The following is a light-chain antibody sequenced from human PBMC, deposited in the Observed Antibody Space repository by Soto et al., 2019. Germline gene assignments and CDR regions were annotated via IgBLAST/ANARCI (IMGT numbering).Light chain of an antibody. Sequence: EILLTQSPATLPVSPGERATLSCRASQSINTYLAWYQQKPGQAPRLLIYDASKRATGIPARFSGSGSGTNFTLTISSLEPEDFAVYYCQQRRSWQVTFGQGTRLEI. CDR2: DAS. V-gene: IGKV3D-11*02. CDR1: QSINTY. CDR3: QQRRSWQVT. J-gene: IGKJ5*01.